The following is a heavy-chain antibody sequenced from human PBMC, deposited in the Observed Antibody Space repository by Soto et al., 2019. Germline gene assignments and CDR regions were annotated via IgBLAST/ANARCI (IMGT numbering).Heavy chain of an antibody. V-gene: IGHV1-69*13. D-gene: IGHD3-3*01. CDR2: IIPIFGTA. J-gene: IGHJ5*02. CDR3: ARDLPHYDFWSGYYIRAHENWLDP. CDR1: GGTFNSYA. Sequence: SLKVSCKASGGTFNSYAISWVRQAPGQGLEWMGGIIPIFGTANYAQKFQGRVTITADESTSTAYMELSSLRSEDTAVYYCARDLPHYDFWSGYYIRAHENWLDPWGQGTLVTVSS.